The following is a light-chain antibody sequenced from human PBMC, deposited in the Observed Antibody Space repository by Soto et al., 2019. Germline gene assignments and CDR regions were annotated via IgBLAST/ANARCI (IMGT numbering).Light chain of an antibody. J-gene: IGKJ1*01. CDR1: QRIGTY. Sequence: EIVLTQSPATLSLSPGDRATLSCRASQRIGTYLAWYQQKAGQAPSLLIYDTSNRATGIPTRFSGSGSGTDFTPTISSLAPEDFAVYFGKHRSKSPPTWTFGQGTKVEIK. V-gene: IGKV3-11*01. CDR3: KHRSKSPPTWT. CDR2: DTS.